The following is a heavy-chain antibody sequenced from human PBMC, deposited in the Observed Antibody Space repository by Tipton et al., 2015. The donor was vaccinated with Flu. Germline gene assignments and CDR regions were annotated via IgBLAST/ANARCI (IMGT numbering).Heavy chain of an antibody. CDR2: INHSGTT. D-gene: IGHD2-15*01. Sequence: TLSLTCTVSGVSISSLYWSWIRQPPGKGLEWIGEINHSGTTNYNPSLKSRVTISVDTSKNQFSLRLNSVTAADTAVYYCARGTGYSTTYFDSWGRGTLVTVSS. J-gene: IGHJ4*02. V-gene: IGHV4-34*01. CDR3: ARGTGYSTTYFDS. CDR1: GVSISSLY.